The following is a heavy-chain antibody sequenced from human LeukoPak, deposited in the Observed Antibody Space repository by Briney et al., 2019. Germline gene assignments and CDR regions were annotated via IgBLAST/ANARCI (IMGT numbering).Heavy chain of an antibody. V-gene: IGHV3-21*01. J-gene: IGHJ4*02. D-gene: IGHD5-18*01. CDR3: ATQLWSHYFDY. Sequence: GGSLRLSCAASGFTFSSYSMNWVRQAPGKGLEWVSSISSSSSYIYYADSVKGRFTISRDNAKNSLYLQMNSLRAEDAAVYYCATQLWSHYFDYWGQGTLVTVSS. CDR2: ISSSSSYI. CDR1: GFTFSSYS.